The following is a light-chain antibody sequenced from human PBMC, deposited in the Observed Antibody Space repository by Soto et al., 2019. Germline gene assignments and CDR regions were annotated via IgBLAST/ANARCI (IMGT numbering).Light chain of an antibody. V-gene: IGKV1-39*01. J-gene: IGKJ2*01. CDR2: AAS. CDR3: QQSYSTPYT. CDR1: QSISSY. Sequence: DIQMTQSPSSLSESVGDRVTITCRASQSISSYLNWYQQKPGKAPKLLIYAASSLQSGVPSRFSGSGSGTDFTLTISSLQPKDFATYYCQQSYSTPYTFGQGTKLEIK.